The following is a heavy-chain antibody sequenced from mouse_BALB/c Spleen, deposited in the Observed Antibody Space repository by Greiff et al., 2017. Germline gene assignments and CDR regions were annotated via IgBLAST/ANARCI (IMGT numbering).Heavy chain of an antibody. D-gene: IGHD2-1*01. CDR2: INPDSSTI. CDR1: GFDFSRYW. Sequence: EVKLMESGGGLVQPGGSLKLSCAASGFDFSRYWMSWVRQAPGKGLEWIGEINPDSSTINYTPSLKDKFIISRDNAKNTLYLQMSKVRSEDTALYYCARPKVKNYFDYWGQGTTLTVSS. V-gene: IGHV4-1*02. CDR3: ARPKVKNYFDY. J-gene: IGHJ2*01.